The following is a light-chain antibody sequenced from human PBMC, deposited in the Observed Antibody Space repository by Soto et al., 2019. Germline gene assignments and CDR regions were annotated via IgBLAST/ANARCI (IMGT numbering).Light chain of an antibody. J-gene: IGLJ2*01. CDR1: SSNIGSNY. CDR2: RNN. CDR3: AAWDDSLSVV. Sequence: QSVLTQPPSASGTPGQRVTISCSGSSSNIGSNYVYWYQQLPGTAPKLLIYRNNQRPSGVPDRFSGSKSGTSASLAISGLGSEDEAAYYCAAWDDSLSVVFGGGSKVTVL. V-gene: IGLV1-47*01.